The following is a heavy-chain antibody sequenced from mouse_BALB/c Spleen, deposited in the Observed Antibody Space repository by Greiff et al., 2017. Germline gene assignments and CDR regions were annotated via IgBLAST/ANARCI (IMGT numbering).Heavy chain of an antibody. D-gene: IGHD2-10*01. V-gene: IGHV1-69*02. J-gene: IGHJ4*01. Sequence: QVQLQQPGAELVKPGASVKLSCKASGYTFTSYWMHWVKQRPGQGLEWIGEIDPSDSYTNYNQKFKGKATLTVDKSSSTAYMQLSSLTSEDSAVYYCARPYYGNYSYAMDYWGQGTSVTVSS. CDR1: GYTFTSYW. CDR3: ARPYYGNYSYAMDY. CDR2: IDPSDSYT.